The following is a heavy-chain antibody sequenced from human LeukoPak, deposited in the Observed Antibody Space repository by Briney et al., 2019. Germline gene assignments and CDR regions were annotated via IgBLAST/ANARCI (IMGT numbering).Heavy chain of an antibody. Sequence: KPSETLSLTCAVYGGSFSGYYWSWIRQPPGKGLEWIGEINHSGSTNYNPSLKSRVTISVDTSKNQFSLKLSSVTAADTAVYYCARNRLTPGLRVYYYYYMDVWGKGTTVTASS. D-gene: IGHD3-16*01. J-gene: IGHJ6*03. V-gene: IGHV4-34*01. CDR3: ARNRLTPGLRVYYYYYMDV. CDR2: INHSGST. CDR1: GGSFSGYY.